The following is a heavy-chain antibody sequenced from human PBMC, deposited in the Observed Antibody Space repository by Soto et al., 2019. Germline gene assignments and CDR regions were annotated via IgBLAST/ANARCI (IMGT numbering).Heavy chain of an antibody. Sequence: QVQLVESGGGVVQPGRSLRLSCAASGFTFSSYGMHWVRQAPGKGLEWVAVISYDGSNKYYADSVKGRFTISRDNSKKTLYLQMNSLRAEDTAVYYCAKDCSSSWYYYYYGMDVWGQGTTVTVSS. D-gene: IGHD6-13*01. CDR3: AKDCSSSWYYYYYGMDV. CDR2: ISYDGSNK. V-gene: IGHV3-30*18. J-gene: IGHJ6*02. CDR1: GFTFSSYG.